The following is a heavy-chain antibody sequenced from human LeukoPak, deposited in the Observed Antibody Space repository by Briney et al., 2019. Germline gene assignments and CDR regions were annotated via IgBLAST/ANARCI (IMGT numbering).Heavy chain of an antibody. CDR3: ATDLRGWFGDLAIDY. CDR2: ISSSSSYI. J-gene: IGHJ4*02. D-gene: IGHD3-10*01. V-gene: IGHV3-21*01. Sequence: GGSLRLSCAASGFTFSSYSMNWVRQAPGKGLEWVSSISSSSSYIYYADSVKGRFTISRDNAKNSLYLQMNSLRAEDTAVYYCATDLRGWFGDLAIDYWGQGTLVTVSS. CDR1: GFTFSSYS.